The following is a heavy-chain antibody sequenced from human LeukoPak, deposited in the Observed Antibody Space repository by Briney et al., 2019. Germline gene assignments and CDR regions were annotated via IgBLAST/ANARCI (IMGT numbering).Heavy chain of an antibody. CDR2: INPSGGST. Sequence: ASVKVSCKASGYTFTSYYMHWVREAPGQGLEWMGIINPSGGSTSYAQKFQGRVTMTRDTSTSTVSMELSSLRSEDTAVSYCAREGSRGYSYGTFDYWGQGTLVTVSS. V-gene: IGHV1-46*01. D-gene: IGHD5-18*01. CDR1: GYTFTSYY. J-gene: IGHJ4*02. CDR3: AREGSRGYSYGTFDY.